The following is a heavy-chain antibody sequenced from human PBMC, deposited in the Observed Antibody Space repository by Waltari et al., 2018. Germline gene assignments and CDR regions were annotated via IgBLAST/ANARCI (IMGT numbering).Heavy chain of an antibody. CDR3: ARGVSGFDY. CDR1: GFTFSSYG. J-gene: IGHJ4*02. V-gene: IGHV3-33*01. D-gene: IGHD6-25*01. CDR2: IGYDGSNK. Sequence: QVQLVESGGGVVQPGRSLRLSCAASGFTFSSYGLHWVRQAPGKGLEWVAVIGYDGSNKYYADSVKGRFTISRDNSKNTLYLQMNSLRAEDTAVYYCARGVSGFDYWGQGTLVTVSS.